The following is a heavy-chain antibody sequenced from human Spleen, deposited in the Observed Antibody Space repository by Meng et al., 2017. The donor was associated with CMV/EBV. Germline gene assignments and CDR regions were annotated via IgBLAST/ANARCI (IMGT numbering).Heavy chain of an antibody. CDR1: GFTFSSYT. CDR3: AKDRYDSSGFDY. D-gene: IGHD3-22*01. CDR2: ISGSGGST. Sequence: GESLKISCAASGFTFSSYTMSWVRQAPGKGLEWVSAISGSGGSTYYADSVKGRFTISRDNSKNTLYLQMNSLRAEDTAVYYCAKDRYDSSGFDYWGQGTLVTVSS. J-gene: IGHJ4*02. V-gene: IGHV3-23*01.